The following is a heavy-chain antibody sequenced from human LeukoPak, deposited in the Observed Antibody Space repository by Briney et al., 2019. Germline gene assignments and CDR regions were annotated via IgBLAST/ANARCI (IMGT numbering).Heavy chain of an antibody. J-gene: IGHJ3*02. Sequence: ASVKVSCKASGYTFTSYGISWVPQAPGQGLEWMGWISAYNGNTNYAQKLQGRVTMTTDTSTSTAYMELRSLRSDDTAVYYCARDLGGSYSYLFDIWGQGTMVTVSS. CDR1: GYTFTSYG. V-gene: IGHV1-18*01. CDR2: ISAYNGNT. CDR3: ARDLGGSYSYLFDI. D-gene: IGHD2-15*01.